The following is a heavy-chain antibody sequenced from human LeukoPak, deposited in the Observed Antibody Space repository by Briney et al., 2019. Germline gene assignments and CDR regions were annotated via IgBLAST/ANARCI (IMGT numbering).Heavy chain of an antibody. CDR2: INHSGST. J-gene: IGHJ4*02. Sequence: TSETLSLTCAVYGGSFSGYYWSWIRQPPGKGLEWIGEINHSGSTNYNPSLKSRVTISVDTSKNQFSLKLSSVTAADTAVYYCARARYDYVWGGGLFRSANGWDYWGQGTLVTVSS. D-gene: IGHD3-16*01. CDR1: GGSFSGYY. V-gene: IGHV4-34*01. CDR3: ARARYDYVWGGGLFRSANGWDY.